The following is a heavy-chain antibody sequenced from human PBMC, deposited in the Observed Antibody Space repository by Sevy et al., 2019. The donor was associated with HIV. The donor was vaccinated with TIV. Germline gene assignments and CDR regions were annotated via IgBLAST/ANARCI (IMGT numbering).Heavy chain of an antibody. CDR2: INNDGSNK. CDR1: GFTFGNYW. CDR3: GREMISMVPGVPDAFDI. V-gene: IGHV3-74*01. D-gene: IGHD3-10*01. J-gene: IGHJ3*02. Sequence: GGSLRLSCAASGFTFGNYWMHWVRQAPGKGLVWISRINNDGSNKNYADSVKGRFTTSRDNAKNTLYLQMNSLRAEDTAVYYCGREMISMVPGVPDAFDIWGQGTMVTVSS.